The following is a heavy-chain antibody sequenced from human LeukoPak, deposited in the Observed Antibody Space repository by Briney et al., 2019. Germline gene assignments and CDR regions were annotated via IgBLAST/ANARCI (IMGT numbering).Heavy chain of an antibody. J-gene: IGHJ4*02. D-gene: IGHD2-21*02. CDR1: GFTFDDYG. Sequence: GSLRLSCAASGFTFDDYGMSWVRQAPGKGLEWVSGINWNGGSTGYADSVKGRFTISRDNAKNSLYLQMNSLRAEDTALYYCARDEEAYCGGDCLIDYWGQGTLVTVSS. CDR2: INWNGGST. V-gene: IGHV3-20*04. CDR3: ARDEEAYCGGDCLIDY.